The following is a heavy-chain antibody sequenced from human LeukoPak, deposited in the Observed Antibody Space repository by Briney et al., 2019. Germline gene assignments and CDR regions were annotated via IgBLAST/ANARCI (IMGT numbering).Heavy chain of an antibody. J-gene: IGHJ4*02. CDR1: GGSISSYY. CDR3: ARTSNYWSPYFGY. V-gene: IGHV4-59*01. Sequence: SETLSLTCIVSGGSISSYYWSWIRQPPGKGLEWIGYVYYSGSTNYSPSLNSRVTISIDTSKNKFSLKLTSVTAADTAVYYCARTSNYWSPYFGYWGQGALVTVSS. D-gene: IGHD1-1*01. CDR2: VYYSGST.